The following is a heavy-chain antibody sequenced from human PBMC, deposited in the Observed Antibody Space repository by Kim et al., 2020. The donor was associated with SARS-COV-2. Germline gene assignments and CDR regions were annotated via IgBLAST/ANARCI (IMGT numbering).Heavy chain of an antibody. Sequence: GGSLRLSCAASGFTFSSYAMHWVRQAPGKGLEYVSAISSNGGSTYYANSVKGRFTISRDNSKNTLYLQMGSLRAEDMAVYYCAREHDDILTPYYFDYWG. CDR3: AREHDDILTPYYFDY. CDR2: ISSNGGST. CDR1: GFTFSSYA. V-gene: IGHV3-64*01. D-gene: IGHD3-9*01. J-gene: IGHJ4*01.